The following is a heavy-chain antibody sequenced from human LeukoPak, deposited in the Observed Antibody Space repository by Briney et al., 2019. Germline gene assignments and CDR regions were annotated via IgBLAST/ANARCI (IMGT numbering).Heavy chain of an antibody. CDR2: IYSSGST. J-gene: IGHJ4*02. CDR3: ARQGVVGATGFDY. CDR1: GGSISSISYY. D-gene: IGHD1-26*01. Sequence: SETLSLTCSVSGGSISSISYYWGWIRQPPGTGLEWIGNIYSSGSTYNNPSLKSCVIISVDTSKNQFSLKLTSVTAADTAVYYCARQGVVGATGFDYWGQGTLVTVSS. V-gene: IGHV4-39*01.